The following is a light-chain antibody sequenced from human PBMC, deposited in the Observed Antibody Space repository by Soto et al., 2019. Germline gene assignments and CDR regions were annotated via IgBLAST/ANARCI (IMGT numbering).Light chain of an antibody. CDR2: GAS. J-gene: IGKJ1*01. V-gene: IGKV3-15*01. CDR1: QSVSSN. Sequence: EIVMTQSPDTLSVSPGERVTLSCRASQSVSSNLAWYQQKPGQSPRLLIYGASTRATGIAARFSGSGSGTEFTLTISSLQSEDFAVYYCQQYNNWPQTFGQGTKVDIK. CDR3: QQYNNWPQT.